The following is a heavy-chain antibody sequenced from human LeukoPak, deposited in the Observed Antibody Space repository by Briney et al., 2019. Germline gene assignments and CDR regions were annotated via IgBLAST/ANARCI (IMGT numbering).Heavy chain of an antibody. J-gene: IGHJ4*02. V-gene: IGHV4-39*07. D-gene: IGHD4-23*01. CDR2: IYSSGST. CDR1: GGSISSSYYY. Sequence: SETLSITCTVSGGSISSSYYYWGWIRQPPGKGLEWIGSIYSSGSTYYNPSLKSRVTISVDRSKNQFSLKLSSVTAADTAVYYCARGPSFYGGASFDYWGQGTLVTVSS. CDR3: ARGPSFYGGASFDY.